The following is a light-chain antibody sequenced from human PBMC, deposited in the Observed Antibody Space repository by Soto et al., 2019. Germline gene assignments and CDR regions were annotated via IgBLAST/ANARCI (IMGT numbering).Light chain of an antibody. CDR1: QGISSY. V-gene: IGKV1-9*01. Sequence: IQWSQSTSCLSASVGDRVTITCRASQGISSYLAWYQQKQGKAPKLLIYAASTLQSGVPSRFSGSGYGTEFNLTISSLQTADFATYYCQQFNSYPITFGQGTRLEIK. J-gene: IGKJ5*01. CDR2: AAS. CDR3: QQFNSYPIT.